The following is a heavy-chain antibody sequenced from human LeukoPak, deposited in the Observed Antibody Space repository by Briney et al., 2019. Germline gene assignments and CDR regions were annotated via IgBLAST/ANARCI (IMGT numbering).Heavy chain of an antibody. CDR2: IYHSGST. J-gene: IGHJ6*03. D-gene: IGHD2-15*01. CDR1: GYSISSGYY. CDR3: ARGYSSGGSCYSYYYYNYMDV. V-gene: IGHV4-38-2*02. Sequence: PSETLSLTCTVSGYSISSGYYWGWIRQPPGKGLEWLGSIYHSGSTYYNPSLKSRVTISVDTSKNQFSLKLSSVTAADTAVYYCARGYSSGGSCYSYYYYNYMDVWGKGTTVTVSS.